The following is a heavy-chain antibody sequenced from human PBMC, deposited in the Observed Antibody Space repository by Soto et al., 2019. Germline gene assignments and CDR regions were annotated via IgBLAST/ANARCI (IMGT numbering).Heavy chain of an antibody. J-gene: IGHJ4*02. D-gene: IGHD3-9*01. Sequence: EVQLVQSGAEVKKPGESLRISCKGSGYSFSSYWISWVRQMPGKGLEWMGRIEPSDSYTNYSPSFQGHVTISADKSISTAYLQWSSLKASDTAMYYCARHYNILTGYDYWGQGTLVTVSS. V-gene: IGHV5-10-1*01. CDR1: GYSFSSYW. CDR2: IEPSDSYT. CDR3: ARHYNILTGYDY.